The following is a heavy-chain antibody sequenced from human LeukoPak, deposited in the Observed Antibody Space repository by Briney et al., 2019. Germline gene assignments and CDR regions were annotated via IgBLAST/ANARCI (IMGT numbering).Heavy chain of an antibody. V-gene: IGHV4-38-2*02. D-gene: IGHD3-22*01. Sequence: SETLSLTCTVSGYSISSGYYWGWIRQPPGKGLEWIGSIYHSGSTNYNPSLKSRVTISVGTSKNQFSLKLSSVTAADTAVYYCAREIFADDSSGYYDYWGQGTLVTVSS. CDR2: IYHSGST. CDR3: AREIFADDSSGYYDY. CDR1: GYSISSGYY. J-gene: IGHJ4*02.